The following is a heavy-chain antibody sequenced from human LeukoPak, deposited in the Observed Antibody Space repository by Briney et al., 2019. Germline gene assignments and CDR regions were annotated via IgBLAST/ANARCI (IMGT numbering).Heavy chain of an antibody. D-gene: IGHD4-17*01. J-gene: IGHJ4*02. V-gene: IGHV4-34*01. CDR2: INHSGST. Sequence: PSETLSLTCAVYGGSFSGYYWSWIRQPPGKGLEWIGEINHSGSTNYNPSLKSRVTISVDTSKNQFSLKLSSVTAADTAVYYCAGDYGGNSGFDYWGQGTLVTVSS. CDR3: AGDYGGNSGFDY. CDR1: GGSFSGYY.